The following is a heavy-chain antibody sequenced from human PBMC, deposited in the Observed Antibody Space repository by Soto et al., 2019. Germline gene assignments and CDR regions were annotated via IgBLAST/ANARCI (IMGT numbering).Heavy chain of an antibody. D-gene: IGHD3-22*01. CDR3: ARDHSDGSSGYSYWWFEP. CDR2: INPSGGST. V-gene: IGHV1-46*01. J-gene: IGHJ5*02. Sequence: QVXXVXSGAEVKKPGASVKVSCKASGYTFTNNXIHWVRQAPGXGLEWMGVINPSGGSTRYAQKFQSRVTMTRDTSTSTVYMELSSLRSEDTAVYYCARDHSDGSSGYSYWWFEPWGQGTLVAVSS. CDR1: GYTFTNNX.